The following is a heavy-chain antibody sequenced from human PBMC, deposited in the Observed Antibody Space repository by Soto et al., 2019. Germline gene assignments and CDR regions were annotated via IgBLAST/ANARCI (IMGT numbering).Heavy chain of an antibody. V-gene: IGHV6-1*01. CDR2: TYYRSRWYN. Sequence: QVQLQQSGPGLVKPSQTLSLTCAISGDSVSSNSAAWIWVRQSPSRGLEWLGRTYYRSRWYNDYAVSVKSRIIINPDTSKNQFSRQLNSVTPDDTAVYYCARGGLGATTALDYWGQGILVTVSS. CDR3: ARGGLGATTALDY. D-gene: IGHD1-26*01. CDR1: GDSVSSNSAA. J-gene: IGHJ4*02.